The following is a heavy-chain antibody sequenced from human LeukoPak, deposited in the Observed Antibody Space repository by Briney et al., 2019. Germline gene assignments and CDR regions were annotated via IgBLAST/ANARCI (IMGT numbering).Heavy chain of an antibody. J-gene: IGHJ2*01. Sequence: GGSLRLSCAASGFTFSRYWMHWVRQAPGKGLVWVSRINSDGSSTSYADSVKGRFTISRDNSKNTLYLQMDSLRAEDTAVYYCAKFGVAAGTDYWYFDLWGRGTLVTVSS. D-gene: IGHD6-19*01. CDR2: INSDGSST. CDR1: GFTFSRYW. CDR3: AKFGVAAGTDYWYFDL. V-gene: IGHV3-74*01.